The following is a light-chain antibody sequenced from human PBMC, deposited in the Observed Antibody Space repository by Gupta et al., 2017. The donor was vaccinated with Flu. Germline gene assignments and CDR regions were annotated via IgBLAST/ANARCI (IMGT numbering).Light chain of an antibody. CDR1: QSIRRY. V-gene: IGKV1-39*01. J-gene: IGKJ1*01. CDR3: QQSYSTPWT. Sequence: GGRVSINCRARQSIRRYLNWYQQKPGEPPKLLIYGASRLQSGVPSRFSGSGSGTDFTLTISSLQAEDFAIYYCQQSYSTPWTFGQGTKVEIK. CDR2: GAS.